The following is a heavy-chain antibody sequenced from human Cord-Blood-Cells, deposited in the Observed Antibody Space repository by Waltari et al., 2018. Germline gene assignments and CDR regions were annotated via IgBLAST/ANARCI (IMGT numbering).Heavy chain of an antibody. CDR2: INHSGST. D-gene: IGHD3-10*01. J-gene: IGHJ6*02. CDR3: ARGAYYGSGSYYAYYYYGMDV. Sequence: QVQLQQWGAGLLKPSENLSLTCAVEGGSFSGYSVSWLRQPPGKGREWIGEINHSGSTNYNPSLKSRVTISVDTSKNQFSLKLSSVTAADTAVYYCARGAYYGSGSYYAYYYYGMDVWGQGTTVTVSS. CDR1: GGSFSGYS. V-gene: IGHV4-34*01.